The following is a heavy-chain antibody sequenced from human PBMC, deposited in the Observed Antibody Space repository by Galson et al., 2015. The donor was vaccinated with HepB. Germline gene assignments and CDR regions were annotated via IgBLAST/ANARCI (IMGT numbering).Heavy chain of an antibody. Sequence: SVKVSCKASGGTFSSYTISWVRQAPGQGLEWMGRIIPILGIANYAQKFQGRVTITADKSTSTAYMELSSLRSEDTAVYYCARDTTNYYDSSGNKHRNDAFDIWGQGTMVTVSS. V-gene: IGHV1-69*04. CDR1: GGTFSSYT. CDR3: ARDTTNYYDSSGNKHRNDAFDI. D-gene: IGHD3-22*01. J-gene: IGHJ3*02. CDR2: IIPILGIA.